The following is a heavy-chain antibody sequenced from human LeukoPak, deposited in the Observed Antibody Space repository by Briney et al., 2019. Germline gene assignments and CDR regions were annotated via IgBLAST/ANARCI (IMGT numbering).Heavy chain of an antibody. CDR3: AGQGLGIAAALFDP. Sequence: SETLSLTCAVSGYSISSGYYWGWIRQPPGKGLEWIGSIYHSGSTYYNPSLKSRVTISVDTSKNQFSLKLSSVTAADTAVYYCAGQGLGIAAALFDPWGQGTLVTVSS. D-gene: IGHD6-13*01. CDR1: GYSISSGYY. J-gene: IGHJ5*02. CDR2: IYHSGST. V-gene: IGHV4-38-2*01.